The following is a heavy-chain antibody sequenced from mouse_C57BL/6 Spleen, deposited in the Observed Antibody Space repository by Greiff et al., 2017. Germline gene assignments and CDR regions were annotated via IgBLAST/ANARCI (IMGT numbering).Heavy chain of an antibody. CDR2: IYWDDDK. Sequence: QVTLKESGPGILQSSQTLSLTCSFSGFSLSTSGKGVSWIRQPSGKGLEWLAHIYWDDDKRYNPSLKSRLTISKDTSRNQVFLKITSVDTADTATYYCARNHYYGSPLYAMDYWGQGTSVTVSS. D-gene: IGHD1-1*01. V-gene: IGHV8-12*01. CDR1: GFSLSTSGKG. J-gene: IGHJ4*01. CDR3: ARNHYYGSPLYAMDY.